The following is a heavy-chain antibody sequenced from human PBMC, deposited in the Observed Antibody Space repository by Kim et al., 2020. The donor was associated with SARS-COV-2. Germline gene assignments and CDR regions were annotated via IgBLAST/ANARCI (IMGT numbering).Heavy chain of an antibody. J-gene: IGHJ6*02. CDR1: GYTFTGYY. CDR2: INPNSGGT. V-gene: IGHV1-2*04. CDR3: ARFGQPAYCGGDCYTPWSYYYGMDV. Sequence: ASVKVSCKASGYTFTGYYMHWVRQAPGQGLEWMGWINPNSGGTNYAQKFQGWVTMTRDTSISTAYMELSRLRSDDTAVYYCARFGQPAYCGGDCYTPWSYYYGMDVWGQGTTVTVSS. D-gene: IGHD2-21*02.